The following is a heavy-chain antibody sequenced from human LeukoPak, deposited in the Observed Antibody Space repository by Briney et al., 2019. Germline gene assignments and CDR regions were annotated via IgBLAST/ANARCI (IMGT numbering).Heavy chain of an antibody. D-gene: IGHD1-26*01. Sequence: GGSLRLSCTASGFTLSSYGMHWVRQAPGKGLEGVTFVRYDGSNNYYADSVKGRFTISRDNSKNTLYLQMNSLRAEDTAVYYCARGGSLVRGAFDIWGQGTMVTVSS. CDR2: VRYDGSNN. V-gene: IGHV3-30*02. J-gene: IGHJ3*02. CDR1: GFTLSSYG. CDR3: ARGGSLVRGAFDI.